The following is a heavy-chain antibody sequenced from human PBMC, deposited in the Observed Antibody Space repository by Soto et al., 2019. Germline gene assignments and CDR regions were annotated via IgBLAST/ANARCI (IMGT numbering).Heavy chain of an antibody. CDR2: IIPIFGTA. V-gene: IGHV1-69*13. CDR3: ARDRGYYDSSGYYSTDY. J-gene: IGHJ4*02. CDR1: AGTFSSYA. Sequence: GASVKVSCKASAGTFSSYAISWVRQAPGQGLEWMGGIIPIFGTANYAQKFQGRVTITADESTSTAYMELSSLRSEDTAVYYCARDRGYYDSSGYYSTDYWGQGTLVTVSS. D-gene: IGHD3-22*01.